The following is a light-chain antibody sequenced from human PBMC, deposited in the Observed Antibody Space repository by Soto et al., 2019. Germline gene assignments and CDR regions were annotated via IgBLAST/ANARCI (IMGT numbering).Light chain of an antibody. J-gene: IGKJ2*01. CDR1: QSVRDN. Sequence: EIVMTHSPATLFVSAGERATLSCRASQSVRDNLAWYQQKPGQAPRLLIYGASTRATGIPARFSGSGSGTEFTLTINSLQSEDFALYFCQQSNNWPYTFGQGTKLEIK. CDR2: GAS. V-gene: IGKV3-15*01. CDR3: QQSNNWPYT.